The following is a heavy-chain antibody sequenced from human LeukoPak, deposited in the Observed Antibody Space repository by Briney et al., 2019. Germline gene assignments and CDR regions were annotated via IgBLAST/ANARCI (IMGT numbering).Heavy chain of an antibody. CDR2: IRYDGSNK. CDR3: ARVGTTSNSFGGDY. D-gene: IGHD2-2*01. Sequence: PGGSLRLSCAASGFTFSSYGMHWVRQAPGKGLEWVAFIRYDGSNKYYADSVKGRFTTSRDNSKNTLYLQMNSLRAEDTAVYYCARVGTTSNSFGGDYWGQGTLVTVSS. CDR1: GFTFSSYG. J-gene: IGHJ4*02. V-gene: IGHV3-30*02.